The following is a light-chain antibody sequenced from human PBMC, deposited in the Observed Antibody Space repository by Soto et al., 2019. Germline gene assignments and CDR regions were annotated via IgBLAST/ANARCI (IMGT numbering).Light chain of an antibody. CDR2: DAS. V-gene: IGKV1-5*01. CDR1: QSIGTW. CDR3: QQYATYEQST. J-gene: IGKJ1*01. Sequence: DIQLTQSPSTLSGSVGDRITITCRASQSIGTWLAWYQHRPGEGPKLLIHDASSLESGVPSRFSGSGSATEFSLTISSLESGDSGTYHCQQYATYEQSTFGQGTKVDIK.